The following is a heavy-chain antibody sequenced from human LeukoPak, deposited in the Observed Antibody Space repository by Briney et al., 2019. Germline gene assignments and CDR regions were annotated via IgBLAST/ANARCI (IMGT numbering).Heavy chain of an antibody. CDR3: ARGGYSGTIFDY. D-gene: IGHD1-26*01. Sequence: GGSLRLSCAASGFAFSNYGMNWVRQAPGKGLEWVSALSDSGSSTFYADSVKGRFTISRDNAKNSLYLQMNSLRAEDTAVYYCARGGYSGTIFDYWGQGTLVTVSS. CDR2: LSDSGSST. V-gene: IGHV3-23*01. CDR1: GFAFSNYG. J-gene: IGHJ4*02.